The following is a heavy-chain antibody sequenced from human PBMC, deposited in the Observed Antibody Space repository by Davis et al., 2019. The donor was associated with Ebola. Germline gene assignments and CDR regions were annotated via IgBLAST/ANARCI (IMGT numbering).Heavy chain of an antibody. V-gene: IGHV4-34*01. Sequence: PSETLSLTCAVYGESLRDCYWSWVRQSPGKGLEWIGEIDHRGDINYNPSFKSRVALSVDTSKNQLSLILSSVTAADTAVYYCARDRSSAALRTGLDPWGQGILVTVSS. CDR2: IDHRGDI. J-gene: IGHJ5*02. D-gene: IGHD6-13*01. CDR1: GESLRDCY. CDR3: ARDRSSAALRTGLDP.